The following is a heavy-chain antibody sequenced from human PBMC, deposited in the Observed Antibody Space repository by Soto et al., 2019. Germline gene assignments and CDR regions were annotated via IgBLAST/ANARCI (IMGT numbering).Heavy chain of an antibody. CDR2: IYHSGST. Sequence: QVQLQESGPGLVKPSGTLSLTCAVSGGSISSSNWWSWVRQPPGKGLEWIGEIYHSGSTNYNPSLKSRVTISVDNSKNHFSLKLSSVTAADTAVYYCASSVVVPAAKEHWFDPWGQGTLVAVSS. CDR1: GGSISSSNW. J-gene: IGHJ5*02. V-gene: IGHV4-4*02. D-gene: IGHD2-2*01. CDR3: ASSVVVPAAKEHWFDP.